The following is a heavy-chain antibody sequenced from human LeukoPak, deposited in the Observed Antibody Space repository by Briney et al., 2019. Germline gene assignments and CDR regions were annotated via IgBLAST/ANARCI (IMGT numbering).Heavy chain of an antibody. CDR2: IRGSGSNP. CDR3: AESSVFTATSPPGY. D-gene: IGHD2-21*02. Sequence: PGGSLRLSCVASGFTFSSYGMSGVRQAPGKGLEWVSAIRGSGSNPYYAASVTGRFTISRDNSKNTLYLQMNSLRAEDTAVYYCAESSVFTATSPPGYWGQGTLVTVSS. V-gene: IGHV3-23*01. J-gene: IGHJ4*02. CDR1: GFTFSSYG.